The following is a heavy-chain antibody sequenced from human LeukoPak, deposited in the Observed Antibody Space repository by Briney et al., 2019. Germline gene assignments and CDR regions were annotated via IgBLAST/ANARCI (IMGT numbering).Heavy chain of an antibody. CDR3: AKGSVYYGSGTSYYFDY. J-gene: IGHJ4*02. CDR1: GFTVSSNY. CDR2: IYSGGST. D-gene: IGHD3-10*01. V-gene: IGHV3-66*01. Sequence: PGGSLRLSCAASGFTVSSNYMSWVRQAPGKGLEWVSVIYSGGSTYYADSVKGRFTISRDNSKNTLYLQMNSLRAEDTAVYYCAKGSVYYGSGTSYYFDYWGQGTLVTVSS.